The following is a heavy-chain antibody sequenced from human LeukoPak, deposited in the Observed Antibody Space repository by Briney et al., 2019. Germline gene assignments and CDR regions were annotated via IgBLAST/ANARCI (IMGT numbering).Heavy chain of an antibody. Sequence: ASVKVSCKASGGTFSSYAISWVRQAPGQGLEWMGGIIPIFGTANYAQKFQGRVTITTDESTSTAYMELSSLRSEDTAVYYCARARGGYSGYDYYYYYGMDVWGQGTTVTVSS. CDR3: ARARGGYSGYDYYYYYGMDV. V-gene: IGHV1-69*05. D-gene: IGHD5-12*01. CDR2: IIPIFGTA. CDR1: GGTFSSYA. J-gene: IGHJ6*02.